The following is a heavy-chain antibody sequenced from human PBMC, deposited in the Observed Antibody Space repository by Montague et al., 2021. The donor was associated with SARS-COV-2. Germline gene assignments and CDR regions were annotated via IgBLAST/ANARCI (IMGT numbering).Heavy chain of an antibody. CDR1: GFPFSAFW. J-gene: IGHJ4*02. CDR3: ATEFPGHYDDSGYYSAFDH. D-gene: IGHD3-22*01. Sequence: SLRLSCATSGFPFSAFWMTWVRQAPGKGLEWVANIKQDGSQKYYLESVKGRFTISRDNAQNSLHLQMNSLRLEDTAVYYCATEFPGHYDDSGYYSAFDHWGQGTLVSVSS. CDR2: IKQDGSQK. V-gene: IGHV3-7*05.